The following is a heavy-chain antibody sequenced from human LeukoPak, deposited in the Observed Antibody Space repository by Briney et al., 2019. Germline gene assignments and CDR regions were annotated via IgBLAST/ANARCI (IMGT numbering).Heavy chain of an antibody. CDR3: ARARIAAAGMGYFQH. V-gene: IGHV4-39*07. D-gene: IGHD6-13*01. CDR2: IYYSGST. Sequence: SETLSLTCTVSGGSISSSSYYWGWIRQPPGKGLEWIGSIYYSGSTYYNPSLKSRVTISVDTSKNQFSLKLSSVTAADTAVYYCARARIAAAGMGYFQHWGQGTLVVVSS. CDR1: GGSISSSSYY. J-gene: IGHJ1*01.